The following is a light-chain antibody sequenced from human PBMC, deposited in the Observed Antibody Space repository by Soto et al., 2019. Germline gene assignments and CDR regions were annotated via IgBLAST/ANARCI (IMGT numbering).Light chain of an antibody. V-gene: IGKV3-20*01. J-gene: IGKJ5*01. CDR2: GAS. CDR3: QQYGSSPRIT. Sequence: EIVLTQSPGTLSLSPGERATLSCRASQSVSSSYLAWYQQKPGQAPRLLIYGASSRATGIPDRFSGSGSGTDFTLTISRLYPEDFAVYYCQQYGSSPRITFGQGTRLEIK. CDR1: QSVSSSY.